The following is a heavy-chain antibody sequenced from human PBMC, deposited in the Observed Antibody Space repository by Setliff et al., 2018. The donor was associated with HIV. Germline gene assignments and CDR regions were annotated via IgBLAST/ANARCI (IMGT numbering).Heavy chain of an antibody. CDR1: GGSISSYY. J-gene: IGHJ4*02. CDR3: ARGGRWGAD. Sequence: SETLSLTCTVSGGSISSYYWSWIRQPPGKGLEWIGYIYYSGNTNYNPSLKSRVTISIDTSKNQFSLKLSSVTAPDTAVYYCARGGRWGADWGQGTLVTVSS. V-gene: IGHV4-59*12. D-gene: IGHD1-26*01. CDR2: IYYSGNT.